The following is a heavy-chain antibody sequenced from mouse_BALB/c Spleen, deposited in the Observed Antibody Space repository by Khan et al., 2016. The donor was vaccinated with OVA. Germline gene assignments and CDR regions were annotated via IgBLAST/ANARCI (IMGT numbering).Heavy chain of an antibody. J-gene: IGHJ4*01. CDR3: ERYDSSPYYAMDY. CDR1: GYTFTNYV. Sequence: VQLQQSGPELVKPGASVKMSCKASGYTFTNYVMHWVKQKPGQGLEWIGYINPYNDCAMYNEKFRGKATLTSDKSSSTAYMELRSLTSEDSAVYYCERYDSSPYYAMDYWGQGTSVTVSS. V-gene: IGHV1S136*01. CDR2: INPYNDCA. D-gene: IGHD1-1*01.